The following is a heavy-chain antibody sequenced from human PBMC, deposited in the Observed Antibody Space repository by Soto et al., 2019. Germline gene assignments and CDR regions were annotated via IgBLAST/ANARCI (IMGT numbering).Heavy chain of an antibody. CDR1: GYTFTGYY. J-gene: IGHJ3*02. CDR3: ARWYYYETGAFDI. CDR2: INPNSGGT. V-gene: IGHV1-2*04. Sequence: GASVKVSCKASGYTFTGYYMHWVRQAPGQGLEWMGWINPNSGGTNYAQKFQGWVTMTRDTAISTAYMELSRRRSDDTAVYDCARWYYYETGAFDIWGQGTMVTVSS. D-gene: IGHD3-22*01.